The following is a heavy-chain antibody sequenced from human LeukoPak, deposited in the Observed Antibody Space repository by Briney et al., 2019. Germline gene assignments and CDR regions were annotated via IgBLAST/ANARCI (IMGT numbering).Heavy chain of an antibody. CDR3: AREGDIVLMSAFDI. D-gene: IGHD2-8*01. J-gene: IGHJ3*02. CDR2: INPNSGCT. V-gene: IGHV1-2*02. Sequence: ASLEVSCKASGYTLTGYYMHWVRQAPGQGLEWMGWINPNSGCTNYAQKFQGRVTMTRDTSISTAYMELSRLRSDDTAVYYCAREGDIVLMSAFDIWGQGTMVTVSS. CDR1: GYTLTGYY.